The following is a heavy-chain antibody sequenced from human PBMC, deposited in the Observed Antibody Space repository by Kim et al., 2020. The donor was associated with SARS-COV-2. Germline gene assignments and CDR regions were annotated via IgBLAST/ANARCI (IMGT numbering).Heavy chain of an antibody. CDR1: GFTFSSYA. CDR3: ASDIKPPRASAADTYNYG. CDR2: ISYDGSNK. V-gene: IGHV3-30*14. Sequence: GGSLRLSCAASGFTFSSYAIHWVRQAPGKGLEWVAVISYDGSNKYYADPVKGRFTISRDNSKNTLYLQMNSLRAEDTAVYYCASDIKPPRASAADTYNYG. D-gene: IGHD6-13*01. J-gene: IGHJ6*01.